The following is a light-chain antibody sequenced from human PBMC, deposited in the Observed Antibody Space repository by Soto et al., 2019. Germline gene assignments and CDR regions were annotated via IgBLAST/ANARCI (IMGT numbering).Light chain of an antibody. J-gene: IGKJ1*01. CDR2: GAS. CDR3: QQYDNWLRT. CDR1: QDISTN. V-gene: IGKV3-15*01. Sequence: EIVMTQSPATLSVTPGERATLSCRASQDISTNLAWYQQKPGQAPRLLIYGASTRATGIPARFSGSGSGTEFTLTISSLQSEDFAVYYCQQYDNWLRTFGQGTKVDSK.